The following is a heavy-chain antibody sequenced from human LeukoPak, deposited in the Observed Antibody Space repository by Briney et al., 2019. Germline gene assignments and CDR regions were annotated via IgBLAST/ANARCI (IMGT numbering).Heavy chain of an antibody. D-gene: IGHD6-19*01. CDR2: VYSSGST. CDR3: ARRQVGIAVDY. J-gene: IGHJ4*02. CDR1: GGSISNYY. V-gene: IGHV4-59*08. Sequence: SETLSLTCTVSGGSISNYYWTRIRQPPGKGLEWIGNVYSSGSTNYNPSLKSRVTISVDTSKDQFSLRLRSVTAADTAVYYCARRQVGIAVDYWGQGTLVTVSS.